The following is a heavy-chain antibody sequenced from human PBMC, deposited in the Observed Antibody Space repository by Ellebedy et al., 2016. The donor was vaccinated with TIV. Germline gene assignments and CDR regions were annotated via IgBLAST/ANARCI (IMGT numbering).Heavy chain of an antibody. CDR1: GYTFTSYA. V-gene: IGHV1-3*01. Sequence: ASVKVSCKASGYTFTSYAMHWVRQAPGQRLEWMGWINAGNGNTKYSQKFQGRVTITRDTSASTAYMELSSLRSEDTAVYYCARDVVVRGVIITYAMGYFDYWGQGTLVTVSS. J-gene: IGHJ4*02. CDR2: INAGNGNT. D-gene: IGHD3-10*01. CDR3: ARDVVVRGVIITYAMGYFDY.